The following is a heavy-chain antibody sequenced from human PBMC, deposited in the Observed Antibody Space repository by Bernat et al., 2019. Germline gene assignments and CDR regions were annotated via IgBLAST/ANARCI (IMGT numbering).Heavy chain of an antibody. Sequence: QEQLVESGGGVVQPGRSLRLSCEASRFTISSHAMHWVRQAPGKGLEWVAVISYDGSNKYYADSVKGRFTISRDNSKNTLYLQMNSLRAEDTAVYYCAKDMRREAGTISPWGQGTLVTVSS. CDR3: AKDMRREAGTISP. CDR1: RFTISSHA. D-gene: IGHD6-19*01. CDR2: ISYDGSNK. J-gene: IGHJ5*02. V-gene: IGHV3-30*04.